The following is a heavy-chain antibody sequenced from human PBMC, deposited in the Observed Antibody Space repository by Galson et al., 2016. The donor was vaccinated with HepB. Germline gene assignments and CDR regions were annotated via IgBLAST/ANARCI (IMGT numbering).Heavy chain of an antibody. CDR2: INKNRGST. J-gene: IGHJ4*02. V-gene: IGHV3-48*02. CDR1: GFTFSAYA. D-gene: IGHD2-15*01. Sequence: SLRLSCAASGFTFSAYAMNWVRQAPGKGLEWVSYINKNRGSTYYADSVKGRFTISRDDATTSLFLQMISLSDEDTAVYYCVRADGSDWYFDFGCQGTLVTVSS. CDR3: VRADGSDWYFDF.